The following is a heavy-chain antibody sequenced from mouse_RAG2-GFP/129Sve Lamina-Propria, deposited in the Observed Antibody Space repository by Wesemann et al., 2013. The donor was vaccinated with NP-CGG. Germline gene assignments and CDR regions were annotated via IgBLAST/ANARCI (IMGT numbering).Heavy chain of an antibody. J-gene: IGHJ1*03. CDR3: ARGELGPYWYFDV. CDR1: GYTFTSYW. D-gene: IGHD4-1*01. V-gene: IGHV1-5*01. CDR2: IYPGNSDT. Sequence: EVQLQQSGAELVRPGASVKLSCKTSGYTFTSYWMHWVKQRPGQGLEWIGAIYPGNSDTSYNQKFKGKAKLTAVTSASTAYMELRSLTSEDSAVYYCARGELGPYWYFDVWGTGTTVTVSS.